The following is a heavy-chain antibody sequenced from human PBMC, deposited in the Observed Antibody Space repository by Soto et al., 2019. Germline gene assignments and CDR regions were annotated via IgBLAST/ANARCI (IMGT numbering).Heavy chain of an antibody. V-gene: IGHV4-30-4*01. J-gene: IGHJ1*01. D-gene: IGHD5-18*01. CDR1: GGSVYRGDYY. CDR2: IYYSGSA. CDR3: ARRGGYGLGSTPFQH. Sequence: QVQLLESGPGLVKPSQTLSLTCTVSGGSVYRGDYYWSWIRQPPGKGLEWIGYIYYSGSAYYTPSLKSRVTISVDTSKNQFSLNLSSVTAAATAVYYCARRGGYGLGSTPFQHWGQGILVIVSS.